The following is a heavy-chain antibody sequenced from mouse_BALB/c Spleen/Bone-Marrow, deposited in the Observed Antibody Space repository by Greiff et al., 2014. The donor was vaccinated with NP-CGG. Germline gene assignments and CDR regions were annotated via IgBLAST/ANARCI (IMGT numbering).Heavy chain of an antibody. Sequence: VQLQQSGPELVKPGASMKISCKASGYSFTGYTMNWVKQSHGKNLEWIGLINPYNGGTSYNQKFKGKATLTVDKSSSTAYMELLSLTSEDSAVYYCARGPHYYGSRDYAMDCWGQGTSVTVSS. CDR2: INPYNGGT. CDR3: ARGPHYYGSRDYAMDC. D-gene: IGHD1-1*01. V-gene: IGHV1-18*01. J-gene: IGHJ4*01. CDR1: GYSFTGYT.